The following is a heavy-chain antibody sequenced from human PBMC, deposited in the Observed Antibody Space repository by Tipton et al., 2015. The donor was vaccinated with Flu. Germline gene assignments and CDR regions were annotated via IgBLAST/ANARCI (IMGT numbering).Heavy chain of an antibody. J-gene: IGHJ3*02. CDR1: GGSISSYY. V-gene: IGHV4-4*07. D-gene: IGHD3-10*01. CDR2: IYTTSGST. CDR3: ARRDYDSGSAAFDI. Sequence: TLSLTCTVSGGSISSYYWSWIRQPAGKGLEWIGRIYTTSGSTNYNPSLKSRVTMSVDTSKNQFSLKLSSVTAADTAVYYCARRDYDSGSAAFDIWGRGTMVTVSS.